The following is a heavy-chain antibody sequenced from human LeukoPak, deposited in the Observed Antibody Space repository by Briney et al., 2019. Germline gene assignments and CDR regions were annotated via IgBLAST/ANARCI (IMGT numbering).Heavy chain of an antibody. CDR3: ARRGGTYLDC. CDR2: IYYSGST. Sequence: SETLSLTCTVSGGSISTSYYWGWIRQPPGKGLEWIGSIYYSGSTYYNPSLKSRVTISVDTSKNQFSLKLNSVTAADTAVYYCARRGGTYLDCWGQGTLVTVSS. J-gene: IGHJ4*02. D-gene: IGHD1-26*01. V-gene: IGHV4-39*01. CDR1: GGSISTSYY.